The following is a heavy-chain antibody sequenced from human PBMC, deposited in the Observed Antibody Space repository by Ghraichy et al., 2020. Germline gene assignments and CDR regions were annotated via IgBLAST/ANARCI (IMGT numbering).Heavy chain of an antibody. CDR1: GFTFSDYA. CDR3: AKGEYTYVT. J-gene: IGHJ4*02. V-gene: IGHV3-23*01. D-gene: IGHD5-18*01. Sequence: GGSLRLSCAASGFTFSDYAMNWVRQAPGKGLEWVSSISGSGDSTYYADSVKGRFTISRDNSKNTLSLQMNSLRAEDTALYYCAKGEYTYVTWGQGTLVTVSS. CDR2: ISGSGDST.